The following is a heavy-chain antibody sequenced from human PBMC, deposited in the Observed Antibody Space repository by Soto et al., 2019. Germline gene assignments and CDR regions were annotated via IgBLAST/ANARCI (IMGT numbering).Heavy chain of an antibody. CDR1: GASISGHF. CDR2: IYNSGS. CDR3: AINADV. J-gene: IGHJ6*02. Sequence: SETLSLTCTVSGASISGHFWSWIRQPPGKGLEWIAYIYNSGSSYNPSLKSRVTISVDTSKTQLSLKLSSVIAADSAVYYCAINADVWGQGTPVT. V-gene: IGHV4-59*08.